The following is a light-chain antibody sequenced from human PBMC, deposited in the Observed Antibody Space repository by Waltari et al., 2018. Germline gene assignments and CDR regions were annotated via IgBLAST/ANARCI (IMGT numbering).Light chain of an antibody. CDR2: AVS. CDR3: SSYAGSSKGV. J-gene: IGLJ2*01. Sequence: QSALTQPASVSGSPGQSITIPCTGTSSDVGHYKHVSWYQQHPGKAPKLMIYAVSKRPSGVSDRFSGSKSGDMASLTISGLQPEDEAEYFCSSYAGSSKGVFGGGTKVTVL. CDR1: SSDVGHYKH. V-gene: IGLV2-23*02.